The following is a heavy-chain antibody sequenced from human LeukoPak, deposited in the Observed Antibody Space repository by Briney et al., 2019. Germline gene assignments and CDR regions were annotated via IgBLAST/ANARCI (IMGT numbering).Heavy chain of an antibody. CDR2: TKQDGSEK. CDR3: ARGGGWSGYYPQYYFDY. V-gene: IGHV3-7*01. CDR1: GFTFSSYW. D-gene: IGHD3-3*01. Sequence: GSLRLSCAASGFTFSSYWMSWVRQAPGKGLEWVANTKQDGSEKYYVDSVKGRFTISRDNAKNSLYLQMNSLRAEDTAVYYCARGGGWSGYYPQYYFDYWGQGTLVTVSS. J-gene: IGHJ4*02.